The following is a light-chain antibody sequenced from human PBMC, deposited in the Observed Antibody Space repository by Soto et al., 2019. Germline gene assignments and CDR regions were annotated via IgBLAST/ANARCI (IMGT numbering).Light chain of an antibody. J-gene: IGKJ1*01. CDR3: QQYNSYWT. CDR2: GAS. Sequence: EIVLTQSPATLSLSPGERATLSCRASQSVSINLAWYQQKPGQAPRLLIYGASTRATGIPARFSGSGSGTEFTLTISSLQPDDFATYYCQQYNSYWTFGQGTKVDI. V-gene: IGKV3-15*01. CDR1: QSVSIN.